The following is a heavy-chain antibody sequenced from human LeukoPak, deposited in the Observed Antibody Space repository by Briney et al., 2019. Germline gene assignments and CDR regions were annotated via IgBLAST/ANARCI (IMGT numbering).Heavy chain of an antibody. CDR1: GGTFSSYA. V-gene: IGHV1-69*13. CDR2: IIPIFGTA. Sequence: SVKVSCKASGGTFSSYAISWVRQAPGQGLEWMGGIIPIFGTANYAQKFQGRVKITADESTSTAYMELSSLRSEDTAVYYCARRKIAVAGTGTNWFDPWGQGTLVTVSS. CDR3: ARRKIAVAGTGTNWFDP. D-gene: IGHD6-19*01. J-gene: IGHJ5*02.